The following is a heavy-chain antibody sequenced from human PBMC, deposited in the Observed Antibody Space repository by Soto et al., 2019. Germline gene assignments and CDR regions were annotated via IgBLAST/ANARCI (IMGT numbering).Heavy chain of an antibody. CDR1: GFTFSDHY. CDR3: SRELSGNYFAFDL. CDR2: MTRSGSSS. Sequence: PGGSLRLSCAASGFTFSDHYMSWIRQAPGKGLEWISYMTRSGSSSSYADSVKGRFTISRDNAKNSLYLQMNSLRGDDTAVYYYSRELSGNYFAFDLCGQGTMGTVSS. J-gene: IGHJ3*01. D-gene: IGHD1-26*01. V-gene: IGHV3-11*01.